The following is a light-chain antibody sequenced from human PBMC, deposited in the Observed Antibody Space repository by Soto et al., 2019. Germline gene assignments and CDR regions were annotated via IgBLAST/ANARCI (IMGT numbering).Light chain of an antibody. J-gene: IGKJ2*01. V-gene: IGKV1-39*01. CDR2: CAS. CDR3: RQSYSTRYT. Sequence: DIQMTQSPASLSASIGDRVTITCRPSQSISTYLHWYQQKPGEAPKLLISCASSLQSGVPSRFSGRGSGTEYNLTSSTLQREYFATYYGRQSYSTRYTFGQGTKLEIK. CDR1: QSISTY.